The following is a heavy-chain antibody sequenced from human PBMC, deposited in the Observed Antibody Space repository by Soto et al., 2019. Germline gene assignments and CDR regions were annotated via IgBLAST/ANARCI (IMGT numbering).Heavy chain of an antibody. CDR1: GGTFSSYA. Sequence: QVQLVQSGAEVKKPGSSVKVSCKASGGTFSSYAISWVRQAPGQGLEWMGGIIPIFGTANYAQKFQGRVTITADESTSTAYMEISSLRSEDTAVYYCARGNLVSEAAAGTAWYYWGQGTLVTVSS. CDR3: ARGNLVSEAAAGTAWYY. CDR2: IIPIFGTA. J-gene: IGHJ4*02. D-gene: IGHD6-13*01. V-gene: IGHV1-69*12.